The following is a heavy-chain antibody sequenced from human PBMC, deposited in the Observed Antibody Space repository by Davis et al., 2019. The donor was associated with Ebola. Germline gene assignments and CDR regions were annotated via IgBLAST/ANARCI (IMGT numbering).Heavy chain of an antibody. D-gene: IGHD6-19*01. CDR2: TYYSSKWYN. Sequence: HSQTLSLTCAISGDSVSSGGWNWIRPSPSRGLEWLGRTYYSSKWYNDYAAYVESRITINPDTSKNQFSLQLNSVTPEDTAVYYCVRGWFRSGMDVWGQGTTVTVSS. J-gene: IGHJ6*02. CDR1: GDSVSSGG. CDR3: VRGWFRSGMDV. V-gene: IGHV6-1*01.